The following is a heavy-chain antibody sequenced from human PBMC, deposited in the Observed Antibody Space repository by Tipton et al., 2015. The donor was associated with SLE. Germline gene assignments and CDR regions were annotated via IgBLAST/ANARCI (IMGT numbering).Heavy chain of an antibody. CDR2: INHSGST. D-gene: IGHD2-2*01. CDR3: AREDCSSTSCYQDAFDI. CDR1: GGSFSGHY. V-gene: IGHV4-34*01. J-gene: IGHJ3*02. Sequence: TLSLTCAVYGGSFSGHYWSWIRQPPGKGLEWIGEINHSGSTNYNPSLKSRVTISVDTSKNQFPLQLNSVTPEDTAVYYCAREDCSSTSCYQDAFDIWGQGTMVTVSS.